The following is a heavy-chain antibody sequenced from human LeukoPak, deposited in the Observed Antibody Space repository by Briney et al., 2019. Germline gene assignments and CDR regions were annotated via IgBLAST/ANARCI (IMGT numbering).Heavy chain of an antibody. J-gene: IGHJ4*02. V-gene: IGHV3-21*01. CDR2: ISSSSSYI. Sequence: GGSLRLSCAASGFTFSSYSMNWVRQAPGKGLEWVSSISSSSSYIYYADSVKGRFTISRDNAKNSLYLQMNSLRAEDTAVYYCARDPLPYYYDSSGPLDYWGRGTLVTVSS. D-gene: IGHD3-22*01. CDR3: ARDPLPYYYDSSGPLDY. CDR1: GFTFSSYS.